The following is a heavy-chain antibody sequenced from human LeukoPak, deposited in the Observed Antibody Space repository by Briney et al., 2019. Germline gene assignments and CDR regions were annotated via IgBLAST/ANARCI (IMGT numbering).Heavy chain of an antibody. Sequence: SETLSLTCAVSGGSISSGGYSWSWIRQPPGKGLEWIGYIYHSGSTYYNPSLKSRVTISVDRSKNQFSLKLSSVTAADTAVYYCAGLWFGDPQRQAIDNGGRGTLVTVSS. CDR3: AGLWFGDPQRQAIDN. V-gene: IGHV4-30-2*01. J-gene: IGHJ4*02. D-gene: IGHD3-10*01. CDR2: IYHSGST. CDR1: GGSISSGGYS.